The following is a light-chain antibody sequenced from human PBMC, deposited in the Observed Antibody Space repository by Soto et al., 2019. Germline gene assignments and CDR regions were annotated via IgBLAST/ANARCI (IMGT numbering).Light chain of an antibody. Sequence: QSVLTQPPSASASPGQSVTISCTGTSRDVGGYNYVSWYQQHPGKAPKLMIYEVSKRPSGVPDRFSGSKSGNTASLTVSGLQAEDEADYYCSSYAGSNNLYVFGTGTKVTVL. CDR3: SSYAGSNNLYV. J-gene: IGLJ1*01. CDR2: EVS. V-gene: IGLV2-8*01. CDR1: SRDVGGYNY.